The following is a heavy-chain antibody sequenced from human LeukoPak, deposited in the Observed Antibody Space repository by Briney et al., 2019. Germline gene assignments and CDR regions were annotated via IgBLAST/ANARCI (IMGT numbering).Heavy chain of an antibody. V-gene: IGHV3-73*01. CDR3: SAAVGTDFYDYGMDV. J-gene: IGHJ6*02. Sequence: GGSLRLSCAASGFTFSGSAMHWVRQASGKGLEWVGRIRSKANTYATAYAASVKGRFSISRDDSKNTAYLQLNSLKTEDTAVYYCSAAVGTDFYDYGMDVWGQGTSATVSS. CDR2: IRSKANTYAT. D-gene: IGHD6-13*01. CDR1: GFTFSGSA.